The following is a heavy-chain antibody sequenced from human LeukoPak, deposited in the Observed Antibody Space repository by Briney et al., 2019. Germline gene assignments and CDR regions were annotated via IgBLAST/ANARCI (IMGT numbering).Heavy chain of an antibody. D-gene: IGHD3-16*01. CDR2: INHNGNVN. CDR1: GFTVSSNY. V-gene: IGHV3-7*03. Sequence: GGSLRLSCAASGFTVSSNYMNWVRQAPGKGLEWVASINHNGNVNYYVDSVKGRFTISRDNAKNSLYLQMSNLRAEDTAVYFCARGGGLDVWGQGATVTVSS. CDR3: ARGGGLDV. J-gene: IGHJ6*02.